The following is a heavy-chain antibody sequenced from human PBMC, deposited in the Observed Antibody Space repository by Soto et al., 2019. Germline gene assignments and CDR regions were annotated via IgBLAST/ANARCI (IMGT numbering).Heavy chain of an antibody. CDR2: IYYSGST. CDR1: GGSVSSGSYY. J-gene: IGHJ3*02. CDR3: ARDRGYYDNSGYLKAFDI. Sequence: SQPLSLTCTVSGGSVSSGSYYWTWIRQPPGKGLEWIGYIYYSGSTNYNSSLKSRVTISVDTSKNQFSLKLTSVTAADTAVYYCARDRGYYDNSGYLKAFDIWGQGTMVTVSS. V-gene: IGHV4-61*01. D-gene: IGHD3-22*01.